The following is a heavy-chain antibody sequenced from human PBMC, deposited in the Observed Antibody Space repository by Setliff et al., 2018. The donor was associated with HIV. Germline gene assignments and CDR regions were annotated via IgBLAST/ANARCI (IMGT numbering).Heavy chain of an antibody. J-gene: IGHJ6*03. CDR2: IFSSGIT. CDR1: GDSISSGAYY. V-gene: IGHV4-31*03. D-gene: IGHD3-10*01. Sequence: PSETLSLTCSVSGDSISSGAYYWSWIRQHTVKGLEWIGYIFSSGITYYSPSLHSRVTISLDTSNNQFSLNLTSITAADTAVYYCTRDTGGGGIPMDVWGKGTTVTVSS. CDR3: TRDTGGGGIPMDV.